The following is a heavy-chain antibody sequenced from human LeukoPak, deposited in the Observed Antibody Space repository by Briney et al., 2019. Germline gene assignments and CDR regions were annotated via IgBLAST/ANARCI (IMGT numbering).Heavy chain of an antibody. J-gene: IGHJ6*03. D-gene: IGHD3-3*01. CDR1: GYTFTGYY. V-gene: IGHV1-2*02. Sequence: ASVKVSCKASGYTFTGYYMHWVRQAPGQGLEWMGWINPNSGGTNYAQKFQGRVTMTRDTSISTAYMELSRLRSDDTAVYYCARGGVYYDFWSGWTTDYYFYYMDVWGKGTTVTVSS. CDR3: ARGGVYYDFWSGWTTDYYFYYMDV. CDR2: INPNSGGT.